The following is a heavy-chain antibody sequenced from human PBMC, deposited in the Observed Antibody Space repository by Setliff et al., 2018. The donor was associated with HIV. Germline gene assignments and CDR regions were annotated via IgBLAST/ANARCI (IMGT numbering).Heavy chain of an antibody. CDR1: GGSVGSGSYY. J-gene: IGHJ4*02. CDR3: AKVPSY. Sequence: ASETLSLTCTVSGGSVGSGSYYWSWVRQPPGKGLEWIGYIYYTGSTNYNPSLKSRLTISVDTSKNQFSLKLRSVTAADTAVYYCAKVPSYWGQGTLVTVSS. CDR2: IYYTGST. V-gene: IGHV4-61*01.